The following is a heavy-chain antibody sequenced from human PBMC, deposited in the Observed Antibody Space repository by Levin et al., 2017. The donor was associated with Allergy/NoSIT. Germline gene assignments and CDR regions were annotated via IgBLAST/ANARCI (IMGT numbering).Heavy chain of an antibody. CDR1: GGSISSYY. J-gene: IGHJ4*02. V-gene: IGHV4-59*01. CDR3: ARVSATIVGVVN. Sequence: SETLSLTCTVSGGSISSYYWSWIRQPPGKGLEWIGYIYYSGSTNYNPSLKSRVTISVDTSKNQFSLKLSSVTAADTAVYYCARVSATIVGVVNWGQGTLVTVSS. D-gene: IGHD3-3*01. CDR2: IYYSGST.